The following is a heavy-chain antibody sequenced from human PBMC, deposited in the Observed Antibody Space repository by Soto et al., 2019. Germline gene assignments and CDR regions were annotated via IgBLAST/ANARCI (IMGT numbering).Heavy chain of an antibody. CDR2: IYPGDSDT. J-gene: IGHJ6*02. Sequence: GESLKISCKGSGYNFTNYWIGWVRQMPGKGLEWMGIIYPGDSDTRYSPSFQGQVTISADKSISTAYLQWSSLKASDTAMYYCARVDYYDSSGYYSLLDVWGQGTKVTVS. CDR3: ARVDYYDSSGYYSLLDV. V-gene: IGHV5-51*01. D-gene: IGHD3-22*01. CDR1: GYNFTNYW.